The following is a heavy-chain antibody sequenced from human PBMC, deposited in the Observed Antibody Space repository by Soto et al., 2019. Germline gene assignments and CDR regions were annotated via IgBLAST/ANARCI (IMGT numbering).Heavy chain of an antibody. D-gene: IGHD6-13*01. Sequence: PGGSLRLSCAASGFTFSSYSMNWVRQAPGKGLEWVSSISSSSSYIYYADSVKGRFTISRDNAKNSLYLQMNSLRAEDTAVYYCARDGDSSSWYTTDAFDIWGQGTMVTVSS. CDR2: ISSSSSYI. V-gene: IGHV3-21*01. CDR3: ARDGDSSSWYTTDAFDI. J-gene: IGHJ3*02. CDR1: GFTFSSYS.